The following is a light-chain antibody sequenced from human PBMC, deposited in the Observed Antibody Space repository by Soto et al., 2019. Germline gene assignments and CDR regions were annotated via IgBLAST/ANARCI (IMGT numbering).Light chain of an antibody. CDR2: KAS. J-gene: IGKJ3*01. Sequence: DIQMTQSPSTLSASVGDRVTITCRASQSISSWLAWYQQKPGKAPKLLIYKASSLESGVPSRFSGSGSGTEFTLTIRCQQHDDFETYYYQQYNTYWAFGPGTKVDIK. CDR1: QSISSW. CDR3: QQYNTYWA. V-gene: IGKV1-5*03.